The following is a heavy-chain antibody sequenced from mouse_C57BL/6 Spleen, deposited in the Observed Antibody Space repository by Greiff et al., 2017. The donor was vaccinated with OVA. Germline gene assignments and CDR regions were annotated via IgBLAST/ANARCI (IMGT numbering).Heavy chain of an antibody. Sequence: VQLVESGPGLVAPSPSLSITCTVSGFSLTSYGVHWVRQPPGKGLEWLVVIWRDGSTTYNSALHSRLSISKDKSKSQVFIKMNSLQTDDTAMYYCARFYDGYFDYWGQGTTLTVSS. J-gene: IGHJ2*01. D-gene: IGHD2-3*01. CDR1: GFSLTSYG. V-gene: IGHV2-6*03. CDR2: IWRDGST. CDR3: ARFYDGYFDY.